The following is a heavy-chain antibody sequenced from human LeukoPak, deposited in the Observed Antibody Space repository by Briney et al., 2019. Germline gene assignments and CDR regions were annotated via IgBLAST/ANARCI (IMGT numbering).Heavy chain of an antibody. Sequence: PSETLSLTCAVYGGSFSGYYWSWIRQPPGKGLEWIGEINHSGSTNYNPSLTSRVTISVDTSKNQFSLKLSSVTAADTAVYYCARAGYDYVWGSYRASFDYWGQGTLVTVSS. J-gene: IGHJ4*02. V-gene: IGHV4-34*01. CDR3: ARAGYDYVWGSYRASFDY. D-gene: IGHD3-16*02. CDR2: INHSGST. CDR1: GGSFSGYY.